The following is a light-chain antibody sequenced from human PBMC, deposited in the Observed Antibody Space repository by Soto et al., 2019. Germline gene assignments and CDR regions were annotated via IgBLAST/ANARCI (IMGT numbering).Light chain of an antibody. CDR1: SGSIASNH. V-gene: IGLV6-57*02. J-gene: IGLJ2*01. CDR2: EDN. Sequence: NFMLTQPHSVSESPGKTVTISCTGSSGSIASNHVQWYQQRPGSAPTTVIYEDNQRPSGVPDRFSGSIDSSSNSASLTISGLKTEDEADYYCQSYDSSNQRVFGGGTKLTVL. CDR3: QSYDSSNQRV.